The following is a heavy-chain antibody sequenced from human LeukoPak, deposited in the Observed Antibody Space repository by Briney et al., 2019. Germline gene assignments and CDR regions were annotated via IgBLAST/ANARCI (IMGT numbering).Heavy chain of an antibody. Sequence: SETLSLTCTVSGGSISSGGYYWSWLRQHPGKGLGWIGYIYYSGSTYYNPSLKSRVTISVDTSKNQFSLKLSSVTAADTAVYYCARAGSGYFSGMDVWGQGTTVTVSS. CDR1: GGSISSGGYY. J-gene: IGHJ6*02. CDR3: ARAGSGYFSGMDV. D-gene: IGHD3-22*01. CDR2: IYYSGST. V-gene: IGHV4-31*03.